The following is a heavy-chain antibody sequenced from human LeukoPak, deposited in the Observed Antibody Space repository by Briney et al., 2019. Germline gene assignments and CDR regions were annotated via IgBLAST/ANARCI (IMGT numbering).Heavy chain of an antibody. D-gene: IGHD3-22*01. CDR3: ARVGSGSAFDY. V-gene: IGHV3-64*01. CDR2: ISSNGGST. J-gene: IGHJ4*02. CDR1: GFTFSSYA. Sequence: PGGSLRLSCAASGFTFSSYAMHWVRQAPGKGLEYVSAISSNGGSTYYANSVKGRFTISRDNSKNTLYLQMGSLRAEDMAVYYCARVGSGSAFDYWGQGTLVTVSS.